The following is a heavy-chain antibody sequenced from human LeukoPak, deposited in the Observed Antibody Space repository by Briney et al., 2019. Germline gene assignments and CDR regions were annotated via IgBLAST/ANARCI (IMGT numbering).Heavy chain of an antibody. Sequence: GGSLRLSCAASGFTFSDYYMSWIRQAPGKGLEWVSYISGRSTTIYNADSVKGRFTISRDNAKNSLYLQMNSLRAEDTAVYYCARDSGYSGNSGYFDYWGQGSLVPVSS. CDR2: ISGRSTTI. J-gene: IGHJ4*02. D-gene: IGHD4-23*01. V-gene: IGHV3-11*04. CDR3: ARDSGYSGNSGYFDY. CDR1: GFTFSDYY.